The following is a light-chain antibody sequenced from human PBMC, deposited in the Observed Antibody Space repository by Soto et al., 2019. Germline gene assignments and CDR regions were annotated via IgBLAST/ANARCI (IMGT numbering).Light chain of an antibody. CDR2: GAS. J-gene: IGKJ5*01. Sequence: EILMTQSPCTLSSSPGERATLSCRASQSVSSSYLAWYQQKPGQAPRLLIYGASSRATGIPDRFSGSGSGTDFTLTISRLEPEDFVVYYCQQYGSSYPITFGQGTRLEIK. CDR1: QSVSSSY. CDR3: QQYGSSYPIT. V-gene: IGKV3-20*01.